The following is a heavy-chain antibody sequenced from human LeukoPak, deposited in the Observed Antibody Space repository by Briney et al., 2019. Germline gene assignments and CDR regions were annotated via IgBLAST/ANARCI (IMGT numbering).Heavy chain of an antibody. CDR1: GGSFSGYY. V-gene: IGHV4-34*01. D-gene: IGHD3-16*01. J-gene: IGHJ4*02. Sequence: PSETLSLTCAVYGGSFSGYYWSWIRQPPGKGLEWIGEINHSGSTNYNPSLKSRGTISVDTSKNQFSLKLSSVTAADTAVYYCSLRVLRLRLGESISDYWGQGTLVTVSS. CDR3: SLRVLRLRLGESISDY. CDR2: INHSGST.